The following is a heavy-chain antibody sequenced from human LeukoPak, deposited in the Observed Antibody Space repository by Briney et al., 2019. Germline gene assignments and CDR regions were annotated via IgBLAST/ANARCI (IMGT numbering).Heavy chain of an antibody. CDR1: GGSISSYY. J-gene: IGHJ4*02. Sequence: SETLSLTCTVSGGSISSYYWSWIWQPPGKGLEWIGHIYYSGSTNYNPSLKSRVTISIDTSKNQFSLRLSSVTAADTAVYYCARGAAGYSYGWGQGTLVTVSS. CDR2: IYYSGST. D-gene: IGHD5-18*01. CDR3: ARGAAGYSYG. V-gene: IGHV4-59*01.